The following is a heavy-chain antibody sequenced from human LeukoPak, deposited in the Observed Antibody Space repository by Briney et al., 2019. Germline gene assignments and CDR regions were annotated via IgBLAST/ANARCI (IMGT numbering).Heavy chain of an antibody. V-gene: IGHV3-30*04. CDR3: AKAAMEWELLGNWFDP. CDR1: GFTFSSYA. CDR2: ISYDGSNK. Sequence: GGSLRLSCAASGFTFSSYAMHWVRQAPGKGLEWVAVISYDGSNKYYADSVKGRFTISRDNSKNTLYLQMNSLRAEDTAVYYCAKAAMEWELLGNWFDPWGQGTLVTVSS. J-gene: IGHJ5*02. D-gene: IGHD1-26*01.